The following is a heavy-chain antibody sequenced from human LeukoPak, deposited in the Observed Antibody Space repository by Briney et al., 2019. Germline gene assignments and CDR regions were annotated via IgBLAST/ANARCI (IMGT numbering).Heavy chain of an antibody. CDR1: GGTFSSYA. D-gene: IGHD3-3*01. Sequence: AVKVSCKASGGTFSSYAISWVRQAPGQGLEGMGGIIPIFGTANYAQKFQGRVTITTDESTSTAYMELSSLRSEDTAVYYCARDATIFGVVSKADNWFDPWGQGTLVTVSS. V-gene: IGHV1-69*05. J-gene: IGHJ5*02. CDR2: IIPIFGTA. CDR3: ARDATIFGVVSKADNWFDP.